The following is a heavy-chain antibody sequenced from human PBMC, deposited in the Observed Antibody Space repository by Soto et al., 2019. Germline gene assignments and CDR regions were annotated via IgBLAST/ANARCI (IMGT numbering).Heavy chain of an antibody. CDR1: SGSISSSNW. V-gene: IGHV4-4*02. Sequence: PSETLSLTCAVSSGSISSSNWWSWVRQPPGKGLEWIGEIYHSGSTNYNPSLKSRVTISVDKSKNQFSLKLSSVTAADTAVYYCARTPWRYCSSTSCYAPFDYWGQGTLVTVSS. CDR3: ARTPWRYCSSTSCYAPFDY. J-gene: IGHJ4*02. CDR2: IYHSGST. D-gene: IGHD2-2*01.